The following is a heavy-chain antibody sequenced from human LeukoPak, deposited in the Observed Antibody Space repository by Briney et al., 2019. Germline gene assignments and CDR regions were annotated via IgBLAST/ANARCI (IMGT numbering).Heavy chain of an antibody. J-gene: IGHJ4*02. CDR3: ARERDIGVVPAALGY. CDR1: GFTFSTYT. CDR2: ISSSSSAI. V-gene: IGHV3-21*01. D-gene: IGHD2-2*01. Sequence: GGSPRLSCAASGFTFSTYTMNWVRQAPGKGPEWVSCISSSSSAIFYADSVKGRFTISRDNAKNSLYLQMNSLRAEDTAVYYCARERDIGVVPAALGYWGQGTRVTVSS.